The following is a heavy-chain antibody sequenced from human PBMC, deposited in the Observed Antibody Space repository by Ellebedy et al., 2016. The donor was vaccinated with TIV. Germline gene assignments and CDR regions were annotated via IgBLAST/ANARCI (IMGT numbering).Heavy chain of an antibody. Sequence: GESLKISCAASGFIFSSYSMHWVRQAPGKGLEWVASISSTGSYMYYADSLKGRFTISRDNAKNSLYLQMSSLRAEDTAVYYCARDQGEWLRHNGMDVWGQGTTVTVSS. CDR2: ISSTGSYM. CDR1: GFIFSSYS. CDR3: ARDQGEWLRHNGMDV. D-gene: IGHD3-10*01. V-gene: IGHV3-21*03. J-gene: IGHJ6*02.